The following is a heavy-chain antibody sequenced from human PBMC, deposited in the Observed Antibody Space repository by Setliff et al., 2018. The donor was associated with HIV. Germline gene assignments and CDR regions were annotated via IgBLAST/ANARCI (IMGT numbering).Heavy chain of an antibody. CDR2: ISGSGGST. CDR1: GFNFRQHA. CDR3: AKDCGNNYYYYYGMDV. V-gene: IGHV3-23*01. J-gene: IGHJ6*02. Sequence: PGGSLRLSCIASGFNFRQHAMHWVRQVSGKGLEWVSAISGSGGSTYYADSVKGRFTISRDNSKNTLYLQMNSLRAEDTAVYYCAKDCGNNYYYYYGMDVWGQGTTVTVSS. D-gene: IGHD4-4*01.